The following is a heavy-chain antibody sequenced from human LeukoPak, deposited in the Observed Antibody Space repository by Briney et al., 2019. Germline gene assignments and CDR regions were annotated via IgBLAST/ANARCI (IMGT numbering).Heavy chain of an antibody. V-gene: IGHV1-2*02. CDR2: INPNSGGT. CDR1: GYTFTGYY. CDR3: AREGASNSWYHWLDP. Sequence: GASVKVSCKASGYTFTGYYMHWVRQAPGQGLEWMGWINPNSGGTNYAQKFQGRVSVTRDTSISTVYMELTRLTSDDTAVYYCAREGASNSWYHWLDPWGQGTLVTVSS. D-gene: IGHD6-13*01. J-gene: IGHJ5*02.